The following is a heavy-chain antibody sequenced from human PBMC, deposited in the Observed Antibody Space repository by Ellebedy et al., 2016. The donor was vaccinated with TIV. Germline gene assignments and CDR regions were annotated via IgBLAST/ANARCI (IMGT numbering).Heavy chain of an antibody. CDR1: GYRFTSSG. V-gene: IGHV1-18*04. CDR2: INTVTGDT. J-gene: IGHJ5*02. CDR3: AKGEYWFGP. D-gene: IGHD3-10*01. Sequence: ASVKVSCKASGYRFTSSGISWVRQAPGQGLEWMGWINTVTGDTVYAPQLQGRATMTSDTSTTTAYMELRSLRADDTAVYYCAKGEYWFGPWGQGTLVTISS.